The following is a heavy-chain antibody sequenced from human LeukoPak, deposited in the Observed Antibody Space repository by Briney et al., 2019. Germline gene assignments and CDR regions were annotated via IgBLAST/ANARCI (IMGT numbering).Heavy chain of an antibody. D-gene: IGHD6-13*01. CDR2: IYSGGST. J-gene: IGHJ4*02. V-gene: IGHV3-66*01. Sequence: AWSLCLSCAASGFTVSTNYMSWVRHAPGKGLEWVSGIYSGGSTYYADSVKGRFTISRDNSKIRLYLQMNSLRAEDTAVYYCACRRGSSWSSFDYWGQRTLVTVSS. CDR3: ACRRGSSWSSFDY. CDR1: GFTVSTNY.